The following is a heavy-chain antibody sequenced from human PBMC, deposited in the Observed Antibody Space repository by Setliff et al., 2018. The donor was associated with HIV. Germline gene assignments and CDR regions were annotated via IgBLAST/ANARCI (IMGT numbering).Heavy chain of an antibody. Sequence: SSETLSLTCAVYGGSFSGYYWGWIRQPPGKGLEWIGEINHSGNTNYNPSLKSRVTISVDTSKNQFSLKLSSVTAADTSVYDCARAPGKDSGPRGFDYWGQGTPVTVSS. J-gene: IGHJ4*02. V-gene: IGHV4-34*01. CDR2: INHSGNT. CDR3: ARAPGKDSGPRGFDY. D-gene: IGHD1-26*01. CDR1: GGSFSGYY.